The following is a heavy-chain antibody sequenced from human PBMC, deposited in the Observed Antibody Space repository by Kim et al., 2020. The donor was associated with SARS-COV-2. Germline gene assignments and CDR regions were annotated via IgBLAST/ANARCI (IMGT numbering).Heavy chain of an antibody. J-gene: IGHJ4*02. Sequence: YADSVKGRFTIARDTAKNSLYLQMNSLRAEDTAVYYCAREVGFGEFYFDYWGQGTLVTVSS. D-gene: IGHD3-10*01. CDR3: AREVGFGEFYFDY. V-gene: IGHV3-11*06.